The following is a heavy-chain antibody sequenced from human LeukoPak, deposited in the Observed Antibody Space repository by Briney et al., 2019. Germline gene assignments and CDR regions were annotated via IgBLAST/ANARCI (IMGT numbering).Heavy chain of an antibody. V-gene: IGHV3-23*01. CDR3: AERSHGDHYYGMDV. D-gene: IGHD4-17*01. CDR2: ISSSGSYT. J-gene: IGHJ6*02. CDR1: GFTLSSYA. Sequence: GGSLRLSCAASGFTLSSYALSWVRQAPGKGLEWVSSISSSGSYTFYADSVKGRFTISRGEPKDTLYLQMNSLRVEDTATYFCAERSHGDHYYGMDVWGQGTLVTVSS.